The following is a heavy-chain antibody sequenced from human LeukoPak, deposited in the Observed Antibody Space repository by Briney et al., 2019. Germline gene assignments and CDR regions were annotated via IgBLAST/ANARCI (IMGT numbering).Heavy chain of an antibody. CDR3: AREGARDDFVVVPAALDF. CDR2: IHRTEST. D-gene: IGHD2-2*01. J-gene: IGHJ4*02. CDR1: NGSIGSYY. V-gene: IGHV4-4*07. Sequence: SETLSLTCTVSNGSIGSYYWTWIRQPAGKGLEWIGRIHRTESTNYNPSLTSRVIMSVDTSKNQFSLRLTSLTAADTAVYYCAREGARDDFVVVPAALDFWGLGTLVTVSS.